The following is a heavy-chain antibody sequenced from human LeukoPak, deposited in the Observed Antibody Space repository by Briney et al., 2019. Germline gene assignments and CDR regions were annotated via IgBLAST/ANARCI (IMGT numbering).Heavy chain of an antibody. D-gene: IGHD2-15*01. V-gene: IGHV4-30-4*01. J-gene: IGHJ4*02. CDR1: GGSISSGDYY. CDR3: ARGRGWQLLWDGYYFDY. CDR2: IYYSGST. Sequence: PSETLSLTCTVSGGSISSGDYYWRWIRQPPGKGLERIGNIYYSGSTYYNPSLKSRVTISVDTSKNQFSLKLSSVTAADTAGYYCARGRGWQLLWDGYYFDYWGQGTLVTVSS.